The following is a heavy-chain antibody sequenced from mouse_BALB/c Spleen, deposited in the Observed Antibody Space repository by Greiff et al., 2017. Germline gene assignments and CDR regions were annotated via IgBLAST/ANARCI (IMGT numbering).Heavy chain of an antibody. D-gene: IGHD2-14*01. J-gene: IGHJ2*01. CDR1: GYTFTNYW. V-gene: IGHV1-63*02. CDR2: IYPGGGYT. Sequence: QVQLQQSGAELVRPGTSVKISCKASGYTFTNYWLGWVKQRPGHGLEWIGDIYPGGGYTNYNEKFKGKATLTADTSSSTAYMQLSSLTSEDSAVYFCARSHYRSYFDYWGQGTTLTVSS. CDR3: ARSHYRSYFDY.